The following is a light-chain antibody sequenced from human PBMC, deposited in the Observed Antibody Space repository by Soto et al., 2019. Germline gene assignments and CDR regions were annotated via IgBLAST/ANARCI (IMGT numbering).Light chain of an antibody. CDR2: EVN. Sequence: QSVLTQPASVSGSPGQSITISCTGTSSDVGYYNYVSWYRQHPGKAPRLVIYEVNNRPSGVSSRFSGSKSGNTASLTISGLQAEDEADYYCSSCTSSSTLLYVFGTGTKVTVL. CDR3: SSCTSSSTLLYV. CDR1: SSDVGYYNY. V-gene: IGLV2-14*01. J-gene: IGLJ1*01.